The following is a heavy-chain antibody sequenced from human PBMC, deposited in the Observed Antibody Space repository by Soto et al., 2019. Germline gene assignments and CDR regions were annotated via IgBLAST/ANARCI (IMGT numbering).Heavy chain of an antibody. D-gene: IGHD3-3*01. CDR2: IIPIFGTA. V-gene: IGHV1-69*13. CDR3: ARGEDYDFWMGDV. Sequence: SVKVSWKAAGGAFSSYAISWVRQAPGQGLEWMGGIIPIFGTANYAQKFQGRVTITADESTSTAYMELSSLRSEDTAVYYCARGEDYDFWMGDVWGQGTTVTVSS. CDR1: GGAFSSYA. J-gene: IGHJ6*02.